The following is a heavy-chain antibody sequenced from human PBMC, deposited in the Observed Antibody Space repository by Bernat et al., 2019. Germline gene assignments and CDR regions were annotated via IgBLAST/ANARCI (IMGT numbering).Heavy chain of an antibody. Sequence: QLQLQESGPGLVKPSETLSITCTVSGGSISSSSYYWGWIRQPPGKGLEWIGSIYYSGSTYYNPSLKSRVTISVDTSKNQFSLKLSSVTAADTAVYYCTRFYSSSSSDCWGQGTLVTVSS. CDR2: IYYSGST. CDR1: GGSISSSSYY. V-gene: IGHV4-39*01. J-gene: IGHJ4*02. D-gene: IGHD6-13*01. CDR3: TRFYSSSSSDC.